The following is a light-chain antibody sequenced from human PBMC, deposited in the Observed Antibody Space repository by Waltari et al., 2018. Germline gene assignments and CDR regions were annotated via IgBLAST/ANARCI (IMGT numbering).Light chain of an antibody. Sequence: EIVMTQSPVTLSVSPGERAALSCRSSQSVRTNLAWYQQRPGQTPRLLIYGASTRAAEIPARFSGSGSGTDFTLTISRLEPEDFAVYSCQQYGSSPQTFGQGTKLEIK. J-gene: IGKJ2*01. CDR2: GAS. CDR1: QSVRTN. V-gene: IGKV3-20*01. CDR3: QQYGSSPQT.